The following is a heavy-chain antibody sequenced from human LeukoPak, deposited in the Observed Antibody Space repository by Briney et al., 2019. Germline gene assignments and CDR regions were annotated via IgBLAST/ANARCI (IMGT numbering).Heavy chain of an antibody. D-gene: IGHD6-6*01. CDR3: ARGGLYSSSSSFDY. V-gene: IGHV1-69*05. Sequence: SVKVSCKASGGTFSSYAISWVRQAPGQGLEWMGGIIPIFGTAKYAQKFQGRVTITTDESTSTAYMELSSLRSEDTAVYYCARGGLYSSSSSFDYWGQGTLVTVSS. CDR2: IIPIFGTA. J-gene: IGHJ4*02. CDR1: GGTFSSYA.